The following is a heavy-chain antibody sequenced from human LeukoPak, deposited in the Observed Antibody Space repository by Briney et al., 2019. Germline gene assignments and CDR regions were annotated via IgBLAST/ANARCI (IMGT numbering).Heavy chain of an antibody. Sequence: GGSLRLSCAASGFALSSHWMSWVRQVPGRGPEWVANVNRDGSETYYLDSVKGRFTISKDNAKNSLYLQMNSLRAEDTALYHCARDNGMDVWGQGTTVIVSS. CDR2: VNRDGSET. V-gene: IGHV3-7*03. J-gene: IGHJ6*02. CDR3: ARDNGMDV. CDR1: GFALSSHW.